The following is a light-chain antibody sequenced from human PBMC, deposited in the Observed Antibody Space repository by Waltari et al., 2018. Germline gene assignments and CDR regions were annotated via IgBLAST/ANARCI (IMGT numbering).Light chain of an antibody. V-gene: IGLV2-23*01. Sequence: QSALTQPASVSGSPGQSITISCTGPSSDVGNYKLLSWYQQHPGQPPKLIVYEGFKRPSGVSDRFSGSPSANTASLTISGLQAEDEADYYCSLYSTTTDMFGGGTKVSVL. CDR2: EGF. CDR1: SSDVGNYKL. J-gene: IGLJ3*02. CDR3: SLYSTTTDM.